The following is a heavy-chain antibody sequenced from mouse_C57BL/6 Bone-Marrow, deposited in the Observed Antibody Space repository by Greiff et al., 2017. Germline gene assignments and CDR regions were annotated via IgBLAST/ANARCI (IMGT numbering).Heavy chain of an antibody. V-gene: IGHV14-3*01. D-gene: IGHD2-2*01. CDR2: IDPANGNT. CDR3: ARVVTTTPSWFAY. Sequence: VQLQQSVAELVRPGASVKLSCTASGFNIKNTYMHWVKQRPEKGLEWIGRIDPANGNTKYAPKFQGKATITADTSSNTAYLQLSSLTSEDTAIYYCARVVTTTPSWFAYWGQGTLVTVSA. CDR1: GFNIKNTY. J-gene: IGHJ3*01.